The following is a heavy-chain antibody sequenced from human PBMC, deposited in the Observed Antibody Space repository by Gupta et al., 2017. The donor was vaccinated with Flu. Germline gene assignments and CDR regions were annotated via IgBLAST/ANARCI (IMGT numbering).Heavy chain of an antibody. Sequence: EVHLTESGGGPVKSGGSLRLSCTASGLDFSGYSMNWVRQAPGNGLEWVSSISFDGKSLFVADSVKGRFTISRDNDYSSLYLHIDTLSVEDTAVYYCASSYGSAWYYFEFCCQVTLVTVSS. CDR2: ISFDGKSL. CDR1: GLDFSGYS. D-gene: IGHD6-19*01. CDR3: ASSYGSAWYYFEF. V-gene: IGHV3-21*06. J-gene: IGHJ4*02.